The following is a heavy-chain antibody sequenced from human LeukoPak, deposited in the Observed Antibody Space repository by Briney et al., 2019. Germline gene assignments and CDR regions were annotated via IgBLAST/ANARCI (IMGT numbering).Heavy chain of an antibody. CDR2: ISSSSSTI. D-gene: IGHD4-23*01. CDR3: ARRYGGSSSWYFDL. V-gene: IGHV3-48*04. Sequence: GGSLRLSCSASGFTFSSYSMNWVRQAPGKGLEWVSYISSSSSTIYYADSVKGRFTISRDNAKNSLYLQMNSLRAEDTAVYYCARRYGGSSSWYFDLWGRGTLVTVSS. CDR1: GFTFSSYS. J-gene: IGHJ2*01.